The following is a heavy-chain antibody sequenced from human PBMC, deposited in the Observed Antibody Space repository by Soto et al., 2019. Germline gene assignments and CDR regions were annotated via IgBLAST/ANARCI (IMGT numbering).Heavy chain of an antibody. CDR2: IWYDGSNK. J-gene: IGHJ3*02. V-gene: IGHV3-33*01. D-gene: IGHD2-21*02. Sequence: GSLRLSCAASGFTFSSYGMHWVRQAPGKGLEWVAVIWYDGSNKYYADSVKGRFTISRDNSKNTLYLQMNSLRAEDTAVYYCARDRVVTAHDAFDIWGQGAMVTVSS. CDR3: ARDRVVTAHDAFDI. CDR1: GFTFSSYG.